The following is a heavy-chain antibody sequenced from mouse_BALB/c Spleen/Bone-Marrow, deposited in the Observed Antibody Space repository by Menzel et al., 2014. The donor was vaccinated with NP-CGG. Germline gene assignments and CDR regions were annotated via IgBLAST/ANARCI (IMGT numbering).Heavy chain of an antibody. Sequence: EVQLQESGGGLVKSGGSLKLSCAASGFTFNSYGMSWVRQTPEKRLEWVATISGGGSYTFYPDSVKGRFTISRDDAKNNLHLQLSSLRSEDTALYYCARHAYYDQTEVSFVYWGQGTLVTVSA. CDR2: ISGGGSYT. D-gene: IGHD2-4*01. J-gene: IGHJ3*01. CDR1: GFTFNSYG. V-gene: IGHV5-9-2*01. CDR3: ARHAYYDQTEVSFVY.